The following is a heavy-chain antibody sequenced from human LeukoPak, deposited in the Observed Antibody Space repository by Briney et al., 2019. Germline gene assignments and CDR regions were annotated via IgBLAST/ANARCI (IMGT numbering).Heavy chain of an antibody. CDR1: GFTFSDYY. Sequence: PGGSLRLSCVASGFTFSDYYMSWIRQAPGKGLEWVPYISSSGRTIYDADSVKGRFTISRDNAKNSLYLQMNSLKAEDTAVYYCARYYCRVTSCYGRHFDSWGQGILVTVSS. J-gene: IGHJ4*02. CDR2: ISSSGRTI. CDR3: ARYYCRVTSCYGRHFDS. D-gene: IGHD2-2*01. V-gene: IGHV3-11*04.